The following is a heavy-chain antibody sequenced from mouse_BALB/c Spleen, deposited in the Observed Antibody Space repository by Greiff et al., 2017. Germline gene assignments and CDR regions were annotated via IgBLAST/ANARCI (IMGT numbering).Heavy chain of an antibody. J-gene: IGHJ2*01. CDR1: GYTFTSYG. Sequence: LQQPGSELVRPGASVKLSCKASGYTFTSYGMPWVRQTPGQGLEWIGNIYPGSGSTNYEEKFKSKATLTVDTTTSTAYLQLSSLTSEDAAVYYGTRGGYFDYWGQGTTLTVSS. CDR3: TRGGYFDY. V-gene: IGHV1S22*01. CDR2: IYPGSGST.